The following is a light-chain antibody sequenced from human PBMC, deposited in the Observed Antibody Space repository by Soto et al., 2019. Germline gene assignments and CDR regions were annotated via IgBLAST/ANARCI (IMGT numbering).Light chain of an antibody. CDR3: QQYDNWPPV. Sequence: EIVMTQSPATLSVSPGERATLSCRASQSVSSNLAWYQQKPGQAARLLFFDASTRATGIPARFSGSGSGAEFTLTISSLQSEDFAVYHCQQYDNWPPVFGGGTKVEIK. CDR2: DAS. V-gene: IGKV3-15*01. J-gene: IGKJ4*01. CDR1: QSVSSN.